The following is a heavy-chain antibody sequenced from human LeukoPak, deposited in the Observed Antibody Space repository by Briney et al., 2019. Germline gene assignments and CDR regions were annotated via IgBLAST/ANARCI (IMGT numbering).Heavy chain of an antibody. V-gene: IGHV3-7*03. Sequence: PGGSLRLSCAASGFSLSNHWMTWVRQAPGKGLEWVANINDDGSEKCYADSVKGRFTISRDNAKNSLYLQMNSLRAADTAVYYCAKRFNYYMDVWGKGTTVTVSS. CDR3: AKRFNYYMDV. CDR1: GFSLSNHW. D-gene: IGHD3-10*01. J-gene: IGHJ6*03. CDR2: INDDGSEK.